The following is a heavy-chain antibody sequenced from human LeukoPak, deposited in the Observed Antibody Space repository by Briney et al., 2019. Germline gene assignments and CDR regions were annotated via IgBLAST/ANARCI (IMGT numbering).Heavy chain of an antibody. D-gene: IGHD5-24*01. J-gene: IGHJ4*02. Sequence: GGSLRLSCAASGFTFSSYSMNWVRQAPGKGLEWVSSISSSSSYIYYADSVKGRFTISRDISKNTLYLQMNSLRVEDTAVYYCAKGPKLGDGFHCDYWGQGTLVTVSS. CDR2: ISSSSSYI. CDR1: GFTFSSYS. V-gene: IGHV3-21*04. CDR3: AKGPKLGDGFHCDY.